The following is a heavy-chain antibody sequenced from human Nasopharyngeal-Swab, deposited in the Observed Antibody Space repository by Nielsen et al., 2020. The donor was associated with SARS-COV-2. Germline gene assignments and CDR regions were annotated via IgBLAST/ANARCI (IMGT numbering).Heavy chain of an antibody. Sequence: WIRQPPGKGLERVSAISGSGGSTYYADSVKGRFTISRDNSKNTLYLQMNSLRAEDTAVYYCAKDYYDSSGYRAFYGMDVWGQGTTVTVSS. CDR3: AKDYYDSSGYRAFYGMDV. J-gene: IGHJ6*02. V-gene: IGHV3-23*01. CDR2: ISGSGGST. D-gene: IGHD3-22*01.